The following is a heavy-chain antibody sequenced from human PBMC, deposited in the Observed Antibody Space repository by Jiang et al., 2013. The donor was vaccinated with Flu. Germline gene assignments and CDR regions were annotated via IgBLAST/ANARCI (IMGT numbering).Heavy chain of an antibody. CDR1: GGTFSSYA. D-gene: IGHD2-15*01. CDR3: ARVVVAGGNWFDP. J-gene: IGHJ5*02. Sequence: GSSVKVSCKASGGTFSSYAISWVRQAPGQGLEWMGGIIPILGIANYAQKFQGRVTITADKSTSTAYMELSSLRSEDTAVYYCARVVVAGGNWFDPWGQGTLVTVSS. CDR2: IIPILGIA. V-gene: IGHV1-69*04.